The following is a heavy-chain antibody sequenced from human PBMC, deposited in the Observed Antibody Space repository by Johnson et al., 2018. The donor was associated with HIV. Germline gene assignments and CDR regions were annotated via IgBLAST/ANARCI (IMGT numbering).Heavy chain of an antibody. CDR3: STGDIVVVAGAMLLPPHDAFDI. D-gene: IGHD2-15*01. Sequence: QVQLVESGGGLVKPGGSLRLSCAASGFAFSDYYMAWIRQAPGKGLEWVAVISYDGSNKYYADSVKGRFTISRDNSKNTLYLQMNSLKIEGTAVYYCSTGDIVVVAGAMLLPPHDAFDIWGQGTMVTVSS. CDR1: GFAFSDYY. V-gene: IGHV3-30*04. J-gene: IGHJ3*02. CDR2: ISYDGSNK.